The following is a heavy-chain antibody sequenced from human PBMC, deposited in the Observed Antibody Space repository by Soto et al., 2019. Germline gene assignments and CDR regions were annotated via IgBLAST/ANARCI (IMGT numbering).Heavy chain of an antibody. CDR2: IIAYSGNT. CDR1: GYTFTSYG. D-gene: IGHD3-3*01. J-gene: IGHJ3*02. Sequence: ASVKVSCKASGYTFTSYGISWVRQAPGQGLEWIGWIIAYSGNTNYAQKFQESVTMTRDMSTSTAYMELRSLRSEDTAVYYCAADRDFWSGHYAFDIWGQGTMVTVSS. CDR3: AADRDFWSGHYAFDI. V-gene: IGHV1-18*01.